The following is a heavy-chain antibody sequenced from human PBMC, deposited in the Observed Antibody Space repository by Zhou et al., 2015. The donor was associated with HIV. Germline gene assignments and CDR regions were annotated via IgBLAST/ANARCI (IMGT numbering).Heavy chain of an antibody. CDR1: GFTFSVFV. Sequence: DERLVESGGASVKSGGSLTLTCATSGFTFSVFVMHWVRQVPGKAPMWVARVSDDGNIKTYADSVKGRFTISRDNAKKTLYLQMNSLRAEDTAVYYCARDAHYGSGSYYNDHDVFDIWGHGTMVT. D-gene: IGHD3-10*01. V-gene: IGHV3-74*01. J-gene: IGHJ3*02. CDR2: VSDDGNIK. CDR3: ARDAHYGSGSYYNDHDVFDI.